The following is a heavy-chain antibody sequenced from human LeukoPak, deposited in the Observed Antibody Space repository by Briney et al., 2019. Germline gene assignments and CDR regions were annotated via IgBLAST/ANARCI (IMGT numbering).Heavy chain of an antibody. CDR1: GASISGSGYY. J-gene: IGHJ6*03. CDR2: IYSSGST. Sequence: PSETLSLTCAVSGASISGSGYYWGWIRQPPGKGLEWIGNIYSSGSTYYNASLQSRVTISVDTSKNQFSLKLSSVTAADTAVYYCARGVTGDLGYYYYYMDVWGKGTTVTVSS. CDR3: ARGVTGDLGYYYYYMDV. V-gene: IGHV4-39*07. D-gene: IGHD7-27*01.